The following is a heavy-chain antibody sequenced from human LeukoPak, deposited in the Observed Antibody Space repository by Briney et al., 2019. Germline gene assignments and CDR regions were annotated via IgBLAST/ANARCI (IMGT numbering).Heavy chain of an antibody. V-gene: IGHV3-7*01. D-gene: IGHD6-19*01. Sequence: HPGGSLRLSCAASGFTFSSYWMNWVRQAPGKGLECVANIKQDGSEKYYVDSVKGRFTISRDNAKNSLYLQMNSLRAEDTAVYYCARTLNSSGWRHFDYWGQGTLVTVSS. CDR1: GFTFSSYW. CDR3: ARTLNSSGWRHFDY. J-gene: IGHJ4*02. CDR2: IKQDGSEK.